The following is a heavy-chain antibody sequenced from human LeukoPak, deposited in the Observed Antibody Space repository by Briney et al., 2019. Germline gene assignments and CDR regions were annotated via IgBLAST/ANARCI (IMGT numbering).Heavy chain of an antibody. V-gene: IGHV4-39*01. J-gene: IGHJ4*02. CDR1: GGSISSSSYY. CDR2: IYYSGST. CDR3: ARLGRVAGTEPFDY. Sequence: PSETLSLTCTVSGGSISSSSYYWGWIRQPPGKGLEWIGSIYYSGSTYYNPSLKSRVTISVDTSKNQFSLKLSSVTAADTAVYYCARLGRVAGTEPFDYWGQGTLVTVSS. D-gene: IGHD6-19*01.